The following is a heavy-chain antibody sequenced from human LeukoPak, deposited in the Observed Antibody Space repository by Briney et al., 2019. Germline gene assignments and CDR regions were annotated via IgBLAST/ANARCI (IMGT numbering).Heavy chain of an antibody. Sequence: GGTLRLSCAASGFTFSSYGMSWVRQAPGKGLEWVSAISGSGGSTYYADSVKGRFTISRDNSKNTLYLQMNSLRAEDTAVYYCAKDKGSSSWFDYWGQGTLVTVSS. CDR1: GFTFSSYG. D-gene: IGHD6-13*01. CDR3: AKDKGSSSWFDY. J-gene: IGHJ4*02. CDR2: ISGSGGST. V-gene: IGHV3-23*01.